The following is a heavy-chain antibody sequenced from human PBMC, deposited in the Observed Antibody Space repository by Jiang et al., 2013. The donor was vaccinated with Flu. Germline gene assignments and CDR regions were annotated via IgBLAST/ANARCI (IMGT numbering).Heavy chain of an antibody. CDR3: ARGGYSGYDLIPP. CDR2: IKQDGSER. V-gene: IGHV3-7*03. CDR1: GSTFGSFW. D-gene: IGHD5-12*01. Sequence: VQLVESGGGLVQPGGSLRLSCEGSGSTFGSFWMTWVRQAPGKGLEWVANIKQDGSERNYADSVKGRFTISRDNAKKSLYLQMNSLRAEDTAVYYCARGGYSGYDLIPPWGQGTLVTVSS. J-gene: IGHJ5*02.